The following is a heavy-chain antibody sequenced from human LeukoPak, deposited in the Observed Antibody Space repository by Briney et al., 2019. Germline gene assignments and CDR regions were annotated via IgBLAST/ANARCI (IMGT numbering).Heavy chain of an antibody. CDR2: IKPSGGRT. V-gene: IGHV1-46*01. CDR1: VYTFTSYY. Sequence: ASVRVSCKASVYTFTSYYMHWGRQAPGQGLEGRGVIKPSGGRTRYAQKFQGRVTITSDTSTTTVYMELSSLRSEDTAVYYCASGQLGDDSSGYYYEDYWGQGTLVTVSS. D-gene: IGHD3-22*01. J-gene: IGHJ4*02. CDR3: ASGQLGDDSSGYYYEDY.